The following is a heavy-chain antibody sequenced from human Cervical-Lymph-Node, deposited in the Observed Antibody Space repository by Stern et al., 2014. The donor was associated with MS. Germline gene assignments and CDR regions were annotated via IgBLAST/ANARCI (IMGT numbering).Heavy chain of an antibody. CDR2: IIPIFGTA. J-gene: IGHJ6*02. CDR3: ARGELKEGLVRGMDV. CDR1: GGTFSSYA. D-gene: IGHD1-26*01. Sequence: VQLLESGAEVKKPGSSGKVSCKASGGTFSSYAISWVRQAPGQGLEWVGGIIPIFGTANYAQKFQGRVTITADESTSTAYMELSSLRSEDTAVYYCARGELKEGLVRGMDVWGQGTTVTVSS. V-gene: IGHV1-69*01.